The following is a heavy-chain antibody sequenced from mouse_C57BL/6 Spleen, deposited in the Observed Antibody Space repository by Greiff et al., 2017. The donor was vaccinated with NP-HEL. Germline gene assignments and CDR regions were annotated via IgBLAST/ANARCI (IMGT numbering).Heavy chain of an antibody. CDR1: GFTFSSYA. CDR2: ISDGGSYT. CDR3: ARDRGDRGYAMDY. D-gene: IGHD3-3*01. Sequence: EVKVVESGGGLVKPGGSLKLSCAASGFTFSSYAMSWVRQTPEKRLEWVATISDGGSYTYYPDNVKGRFTISRDNAKNNLYLQMSHLKSEDTAMYYCARDRGDRGYAMDYWGQGTSVTVSS. J-gene: IGHJ4*01. V-gene: IGHV5-4*01.